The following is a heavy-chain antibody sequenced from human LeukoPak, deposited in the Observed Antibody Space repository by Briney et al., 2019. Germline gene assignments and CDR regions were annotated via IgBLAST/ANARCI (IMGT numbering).Heavy chain of an antibody. D-gene: IGHD1-14*01. Sequence: GGSLRLSCAATGFAFDDYGLSWVRQAPGKGLEWVSTINWNGGSTGYADSVKGRFTISRDNAKNSLYLQMNSLRAEDTAVYYCAKATGYLLWGQGTLVTVSS. J-gene: IGHJ4*02. CDR2: INWNGGST. V-gene: IGHV3-20*04. CDR1: GFAFDDYG. CDR3: AKATGYLL.